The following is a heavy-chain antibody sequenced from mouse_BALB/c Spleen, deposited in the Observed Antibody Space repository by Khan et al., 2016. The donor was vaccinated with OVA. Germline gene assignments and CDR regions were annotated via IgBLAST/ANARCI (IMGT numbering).Heavy chain of an antibody. CDR1: GYTFPSYT. J-gene: IGHJ2*01. CDR2: INPSNTYT. D-gene: IGHD2-14*01. Sequence: QVQLKESGAELARPGASVKMSCKASGYTFPSYTMHWVKQRPGQGLEWIGYINPSNTYTNYNQKFKDRATLTADKSSSTAYMQLSSLTSEDSAVFYCARDGAYYRTSGRFDYWGQGTTVTVSA. V-gene: IGHV1-4*01. CDR3: ARDGAYYRTSGRFDY.